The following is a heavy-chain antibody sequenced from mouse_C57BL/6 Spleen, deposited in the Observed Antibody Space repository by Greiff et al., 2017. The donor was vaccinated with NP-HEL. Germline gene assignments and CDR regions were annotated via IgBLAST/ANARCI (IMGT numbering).Heavy chain of an antibody. V-gene: IGHV1-53*01. CDR1: GYTFTSYW. CDR2: INPSNGGT. CDR3: AREGGYYVGFAY. J-gene: IGHJ3*01. D-gene: IGHD2-3*01. Sequence: QVQLQQSGTELVKPGASVKLSCKASGYTFTSYWMHWVKQRPGQGLEWIGNINPSNGGTNYNEKFKSKATLTVDKSSSTAYMQLSSLTSEDSAVYYCAREGGYYVGFAYWGQGTLFTVSA.